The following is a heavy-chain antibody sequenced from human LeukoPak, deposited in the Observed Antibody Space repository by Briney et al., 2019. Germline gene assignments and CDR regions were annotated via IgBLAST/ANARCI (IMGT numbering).Heavy chain of an antibody. J-gene: IGHJ4*02. V-gene: IGHV1-18*01. CDR1: GYTFTSYG. CDR2: ISAHSGNT. D-gene: IGHD3-22*01. CDR3: ARVVYYYDSSGYLPYPDY. Sequence: ASVKVSCKASGYTFTSYGISWVRQAPGQGLEWMGWISAHSGNTNYAQKLQGRVTMTTDTSTSTAYMELRSLRSDDTAVYYCARVVYYYDSSGYLPYPDYWGQGTLVTVSS.